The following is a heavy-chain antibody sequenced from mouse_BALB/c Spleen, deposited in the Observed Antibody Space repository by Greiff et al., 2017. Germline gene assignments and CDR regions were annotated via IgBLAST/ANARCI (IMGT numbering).Heavy chain of an antibody. J-gene: IGHJ4*01. Sequence: EVHLVESGGGLVQPGGSLKLSCAASGFTFSSYGMSWVRQTPDKRLELVATINSNGGSTYYPDSVKGRFTISRDNAKNTLYLQMSSLKSEDTAMYYCARDLDGNYYAMDYWGQGTSVTVSS. CDR1: GFTFSSYG. CDR2: INSNGGST. CDR3: ARDLDGNYYAMDY. D-gene: IGHD2-1*01. V-gene: IGHV5-6-3*01.